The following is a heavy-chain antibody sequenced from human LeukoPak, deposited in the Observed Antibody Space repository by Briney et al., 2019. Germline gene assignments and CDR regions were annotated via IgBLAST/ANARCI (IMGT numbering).Heavy chain of an antibody. J-gene: IGHJ4*02. CDR1: GFTFSSYG. Sequence: GGSLGLSCAASGFTFSSYGMHWVRQAPGKGLEWVAVIWYDGSNKYYADSVKGRFTISRDNSKNTLYLQMNSLRAEDTAVYYCARAEYYDSSGSSFDYWGQGTLVTVSS. CDR3: ARAEYYDSSGSSFDY. CDR2: IWYDGSNK. V-gene: IGHV3-33*01. D-gene: IGHD3-22*01.